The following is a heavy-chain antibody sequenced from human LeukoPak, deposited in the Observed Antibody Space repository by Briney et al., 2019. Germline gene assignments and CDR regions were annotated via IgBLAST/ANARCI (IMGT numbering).Heavy chain of an antibody. J-gene: IGHJ6*03. D-gene: IGHD5-24*01. V-gene: IGHV3-23*01. CDR3: AKGGWLQFDYYYYYMDV. CDR1: GFTFSSYA. Sequence: GGSLRLSCAASGFTFSSYAMSWVRQAPGKGLELVSAISGSGGSTYYADSVKGRFTISRDNSKNTLYLQMNSLRAEDTAVYYCAKGGWLQFDYYYYYMDVWGKGTTVTVSS. CDR2: ISGSGGST.